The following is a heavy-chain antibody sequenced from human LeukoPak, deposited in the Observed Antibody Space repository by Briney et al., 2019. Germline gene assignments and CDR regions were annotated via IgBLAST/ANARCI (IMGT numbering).Heavy chain of an antibody. CDR3: ARGPRQQVVRNSWAVNWFDP. Sequence: KAGGSLRLSCAASGFTFSDYYMSWIRQAPGKGLEWVSYISSSGSTIYYTDSVKGRFTISRDNTKNALYLQMNSLRAEDTAVYYCARGPRQQVVRNSWAVNWFDPWGQGTLVTVSS. J-gene: IGHJ5*02. V-gene: IGHV3-11*01. CDR1: GFTFSDYY. D-gene: IGHD6-13*01. CDR2: ISSSGSTI.